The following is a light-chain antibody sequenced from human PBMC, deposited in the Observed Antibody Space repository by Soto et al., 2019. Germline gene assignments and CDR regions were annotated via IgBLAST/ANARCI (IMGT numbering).Light chain of an antibody. Sequence: EVVLTQSPATLSLSPGEIATLSCRASQSISIYLAWFQQKPGQAPRLLIYDAFNRATGIPARFSGSGSGTDFTLTISSLEPEDFAVYYCQQRMTWPPITFGQGTRLEIK. V-gene: IGKV3-11*01. CDR3: QQRMTWPPIT. CDR1: QSISIY. CDR2: DAF. J-gene: IGKJ5*01.